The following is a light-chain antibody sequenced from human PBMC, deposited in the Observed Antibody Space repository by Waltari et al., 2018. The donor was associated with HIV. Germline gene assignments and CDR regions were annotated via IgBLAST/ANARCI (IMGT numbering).Light chain of an antibody. CDR1: QTVSNY. CDR2: GAS. CDR3: QQYGTSPPWYT. J-gene: IGKJ2*01. Sequence: EIVLTQSPGTLSLSPGERVTFSCRASQTVSNYLAWYQQKAGQAPRLLIYGASTRATGIPDRFSGSGSGTDFTLTISRLEPEDFAVYYCQQYGTSPPWYTFGQGTKLQIK. V-gene: IGKV3-20*01.